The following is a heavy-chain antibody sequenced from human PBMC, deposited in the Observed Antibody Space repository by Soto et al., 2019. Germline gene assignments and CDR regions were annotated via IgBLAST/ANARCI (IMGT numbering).Heavy chain of an antibody. CDR2: ISSGGTTI. CDR3: ARAPRNFYYNGMDV. V-gene: IGHV3-48*03. J-gene: IGHJ6*02. CDR1: GFTFSHYE. Sequence: GGSLRLSFATSGFTFSHYEINWVPQAPGKGLEWVSYISSGGTTIIYAGSVKGRFTVSRDNAKNSLYLQMNSLRAEDTAVYYCARAPRNFYYNGMDVWGHGTTVTVSS.